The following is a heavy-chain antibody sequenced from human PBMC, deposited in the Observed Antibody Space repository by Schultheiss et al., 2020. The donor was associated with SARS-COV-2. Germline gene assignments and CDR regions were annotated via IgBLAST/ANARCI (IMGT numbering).Heavy chain of an antibody. CDR1: GGSFSGYY. Sequence: SQTLSLTCAVYGGSFSGYYWSWIRQPPGKGLEWIGYIYYSGSTNYNPSLKSRVTISVDTSKNQFSLKLSSVTAADTAVYYCARVNDYYYYGMDVWGQGTTVTVSS. CDR3: ARVNDYYYYGMDV. CDR2: IYYSGST. J-gene: IGHJ6*02. D-gene: IGHD1-1*01. V-gene: IGHV4-59*01.